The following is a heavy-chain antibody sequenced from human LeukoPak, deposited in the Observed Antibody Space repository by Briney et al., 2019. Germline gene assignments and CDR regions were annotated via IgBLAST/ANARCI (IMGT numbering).Heavy chain of an antibody. CDR2: ISYDGSNK. J-gene: IGHJ6*02. D-gene: IGHD3-10*01. Sequence: PGRSLRLSCAASEFTFSSYAMHWVRQAPGKGLEWVAVISYDGSNKYYADSVKGRFTISRDNSKNTLYLQMNSLRAEDTAVYYCARESGLVRGVYYYYGMDVWGQGTTVTVSS. CDR1: EFTFSSYA. CDR3: ARESGLVRGVYYYYGMDV. V-gene: IGHV3-30-3*01.